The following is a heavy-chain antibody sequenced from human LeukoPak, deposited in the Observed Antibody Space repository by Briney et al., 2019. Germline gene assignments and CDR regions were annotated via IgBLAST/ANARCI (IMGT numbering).Heavy chain of an antibody. D-gene: IGHD6-19*01. V-gene: IGHV5-51*01. CDR1: GSSFTSYW. CDR3: ARLRYSSGWNWFDP. CDR2: IYPGDSDT. J-gene: IGHJ5*02. Sequence: GGSLQIPSKGSGSSFTSYWIGWVRQMPGKGLEWMGIIYPGDSDTRYSPSFQGQVTISADKSISTAYLQWSSLKASDTAMYYCARLRYSSGWNWFDPWGQGTLVTVSS.